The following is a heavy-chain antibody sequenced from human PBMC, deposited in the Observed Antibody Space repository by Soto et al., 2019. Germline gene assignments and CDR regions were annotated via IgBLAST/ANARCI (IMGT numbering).Heavy chain of an antibody. J-gene: IGHJ6*02. CDR3: AREGCSGGSCYPITGYYYYGMDV. Sequence: GGSLGLSGAAFGFTVSSTYISWFGKAPGQGLEWVSVIYSGGSTYYADSVKGRFTISRDNSKNTLYLQMNSLRAEDTAVYYCAREGCSGGSCYPITGYYYYGMDVWGQGT. D-gene: IGHD2-15*01. CDR2: IYSGGST. V-gene: IGHV3-53*01. CDR1: GFTVSSTY.